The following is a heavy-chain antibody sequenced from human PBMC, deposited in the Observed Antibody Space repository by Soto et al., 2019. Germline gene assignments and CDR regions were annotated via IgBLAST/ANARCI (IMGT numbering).Heavy chain of an antibody. V-gene: IGHV4-31*03. CDR3: ARVGGSSGWYGYFDY. CDR2: IYYSGST. CDR1: GGSISSGGYY. D-gene: IGHD6-19*01. J-gene: IGHJ4*02. Sequence: QVQLQESGPGLVKPSQTLSLTCTVSGGSISSGGYYWSWIRQHPGKGLEWIGYIYYSGSTYYNPSLRSRVTISVDTSKNQFSLKLSSVTAADTAVYYCARVGGSSGWYGYFDYWGQGTLVTVSS.